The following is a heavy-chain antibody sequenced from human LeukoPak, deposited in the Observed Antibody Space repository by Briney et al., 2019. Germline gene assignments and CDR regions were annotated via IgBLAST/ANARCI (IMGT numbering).Heavy chain of an antibody. CDR1: GGSTSSYY. CDR2: IYYSGST. J-gene: IGHJ5*02. V-gene: IGHV4-59*01. Sequence: SETLSLTCTVSGGSTSSYYWSWIRQPPGKGVEWVGYIYYSGSTHYNPSPKSRGTISVCTTKNQFSLKLSSVPAADTAVYYCARDGVIAAAANRWFDPWGQGTLVTVSP. D-gene: IGHD6-13*01. CDR3: ARDGVIAAAANRWFDP.